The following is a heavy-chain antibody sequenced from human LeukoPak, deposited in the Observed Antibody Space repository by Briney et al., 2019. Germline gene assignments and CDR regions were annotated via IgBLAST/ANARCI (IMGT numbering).Heavy chain of an antibody. D-gene: IGHD3-22*01. CDR3: AREKIGYYDGSGRGWFDP. Sequence: ASVKVSCKASGYTFTSYGISWVRQAPGQGLEWMGWISADNGNTDYAQRFQGRVTMTTDTSTSTAYMELRSLRSDDTAVYYCAREKIGYYDGSGRGWFDPWGQGTLVTVSS. CDR1: GYTFTSYG. CDR2: ISADNGNT. J-gene: IGHJ5*02. V-gene: IGHV1-18*01.